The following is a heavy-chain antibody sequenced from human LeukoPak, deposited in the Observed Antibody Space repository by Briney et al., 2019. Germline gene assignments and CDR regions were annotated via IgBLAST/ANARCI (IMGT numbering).Heavy chain of an antibody. CDR2: INHSGSS. V-gene: IGHV4-34*01. Sequence: RTSETLSLTCAVYGGSFSGYYWSWIRQPPGKGLEWIGEINHSGSSNYNPSLKSRVTISVDTSKNRFSLKLSSVTAADTAVYYCVGARVRGVSHFDYWGQETLVTVSA. D-gene: IGHD3-10*02. CDR1: GGSFSGYY. CDR3: VGARVRGVSHFDY. J-gene: IGHJ4*02.